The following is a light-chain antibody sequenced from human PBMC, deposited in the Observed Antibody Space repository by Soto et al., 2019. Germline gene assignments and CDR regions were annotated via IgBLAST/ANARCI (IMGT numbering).Light chain of an antibody. V-gene: IGKV3-20*01. CDR1: QTVGSSF. J-gene: IGKJ2*01. Sequence: EIVLTQSPGTLSLSPGDGATLSCRARQTVGSSFLGWYQQKPGQAPRLIMYGASNRATGIPDRFTGRGSGTDFTLTISRLDPEDFAVYYCHHYGGSQYTFGQGTKLEI. CDR2: GAS. CDR3: HHYGGSQYT.